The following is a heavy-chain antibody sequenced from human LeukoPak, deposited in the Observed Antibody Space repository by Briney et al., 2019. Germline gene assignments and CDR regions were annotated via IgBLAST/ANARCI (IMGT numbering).Heavy chain of an antibody. CDR3: ASDQRYAFDY. CDR1: GFSFTDYP. CDR2: IRTSAEGANYA. V-gene: IGHV3-48*02. Sequence: GGSLRLSCATSGFSFTDYPMNWVRQAPGKGLEWVSNIRTSAEGANYAYYADSVKGRVTISRDDAKNTLYPHMNSPRDDDTAVYYCASDQRYAFDYWGQGILVTVSS. D-gene: IGHD3-9*01. J-gene: IGHJ4*02.